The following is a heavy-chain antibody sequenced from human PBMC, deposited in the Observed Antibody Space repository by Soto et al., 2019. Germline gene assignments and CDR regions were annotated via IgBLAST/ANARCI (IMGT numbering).Heavy chain of an antibody. CDR2: IWYDGSNK. CDR1: GFPFSSYG. CDR3: ARVSYSSGWYYFDY. Sequence: GSVRLSCAASGFPFSSYGMHWVRQAPGKGLEWVAVIWYDGSNKYYADSVKGRFTISRDNSKNTLYLQMNSLRAEDTAVYYCARVSYSSGWYYFDYWGQGTLVTVSS. J-gene: IGHJ4*02. V-gene: IGHV3-33*01. D-gene: IGHD6-19*01.